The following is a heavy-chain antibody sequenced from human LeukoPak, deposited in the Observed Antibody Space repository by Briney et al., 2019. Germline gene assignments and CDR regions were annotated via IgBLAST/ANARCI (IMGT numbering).Heavy chain of an antibody. Sequence: PGGTLRLSCAASGFTVSSNYMNWVRQAAGKGLEWGSVIYTGGTTYYADSVKGRFTISRDNSKNTLFLQMNSLRAEDTAVYYCARASPRYSDPARERTYSGSYYYAFDIWGQGTMVTVSS. J-gene: IGHJ3*02. CDR2: IYTGGTT. D-gene: IGHD1-26*01. V-gene: IGHV3-66*01. CDR3: ARASPRYSDPARERTYSGSYYYAFDI. CDR1: GFTVSSNY.